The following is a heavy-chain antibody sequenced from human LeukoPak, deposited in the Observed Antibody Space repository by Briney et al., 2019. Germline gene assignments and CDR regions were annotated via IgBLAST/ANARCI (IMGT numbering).Heavy chain of an antibody. D-gene: IGHD3-22*01. V-gene: IGHV3-49*04. J-gene: IGHJ4*02. CDR3: TRDVGDYYDSSGYLDDY. CDR2: IRSKAYGGTT. Sequence: GGSLRLSCTASGFTFGDYAMSWVRQAPGKGLEWVGFIRSKAYGGTTEYAASVKGRFTISRDDSKRIAYLQMNSLKTEDTAVYYCTRDVGDYYDSSGYLDDYWGQGTLVTVSS. CDR1: GFTFGDYA.